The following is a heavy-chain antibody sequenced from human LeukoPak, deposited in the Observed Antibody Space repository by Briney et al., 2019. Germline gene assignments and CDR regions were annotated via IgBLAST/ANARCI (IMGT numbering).Heavy chain of an antibody. V-gene: IGHV3-23*01. CDR2: ISGSGGST. D-gene: IGHD6-13*01. CDR1: GFTFSSYA. J-gene: IGHJ6*02. Sequence: GGSLRLSCEASGFTFSSYAMSWVRQAPGKGLEWVSAISGSGGSTYYADSVKGRFTISRDNSKNTLYLQMNSLRAEDTAVYYCAKVKQQLARQYYYYYGMDVWGQGTTVTVSS. CDR3: AKVKQQLARQYYYYYGMDV.